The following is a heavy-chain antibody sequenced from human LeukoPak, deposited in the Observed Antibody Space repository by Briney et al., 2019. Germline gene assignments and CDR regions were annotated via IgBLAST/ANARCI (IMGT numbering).Heavy chain of an antibody. CDR1: GGSFSGYY. CDR3: ARESRYRTGTTWFDP. J-gene: IGHJ5*02. V-gene: IGHV4-34*01. Sequence: SETLSLTCAVYGGSFSGYYWSWIRQPPGKGLEWIGEINHSGNTNYNPSLKSRVTISLDTSKNQFSLKLSSVTAADTAVYYCARESRYRTGTTWFDPWGQGTLVTVSS. CDR2: INHSGNT. D-gene: IGHD1-7*01.